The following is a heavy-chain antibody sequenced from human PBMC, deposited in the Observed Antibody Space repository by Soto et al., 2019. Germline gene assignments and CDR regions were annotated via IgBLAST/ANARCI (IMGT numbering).Heavy chain of an antibody. V-gene: IGHV3-21*01. CDR1: GFTFRRFA. Sequence: GGSLRLSCAASGFTFRRFAINWVRQAPGKGLEWVSSISSTSSYIYYADSVKGRFTISRDNAKNSVFLQMDSLRAEDTALYYCERPRAESGDFFPAHYYYGLDVWGQGTTVTVSS. D-gene: IGHD2-21*01. CDR3: ERPRAESGDFFPAHYYYGLDV. CDR2: ISSTSSYI. J-gene: IGHJ6*02.